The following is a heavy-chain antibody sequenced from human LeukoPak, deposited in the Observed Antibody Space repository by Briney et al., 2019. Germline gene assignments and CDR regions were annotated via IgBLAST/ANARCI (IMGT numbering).Heavy chain of an antibody. J-gene: IGHJ6*04. CDR1: GGSFRGYY. CDR3: ARGYTYYGSGSPPGDV. CDR2: IDHSGST. V-gene: IGHV4-34*01. D-gene: IGHD3-10*01. Sequence: SETLSLTCAVYGGSFRGYYWSWIRHAPGRGLEGIAEIDHSGSTHYNPSLKSRVIISVDMSQHQVSLRLNSLTAADTAVYYCARGYTYYGSGSPPGDVWGNGTSVIVSS.